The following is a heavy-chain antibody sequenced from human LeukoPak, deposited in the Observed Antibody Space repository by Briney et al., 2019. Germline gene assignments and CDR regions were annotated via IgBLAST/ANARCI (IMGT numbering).Heavy chain of an antibody. CDR1: GYTFTNYG. CDR2: INPNSGGT. D-gene: IGHD2-2*01. CDR3: ARGGDIVVVPAAPFDY. Sequence: ASVMLSCKASGYTFTNYGITWVRQAPGQGLEWMGWINPNSGGTNYAQKFQGWVTMTRDTSISTAYMELSRLRSDDTAVYYCARGGDIVVVPAAPFDYWGQGTLVTVSS. J-gene: IGHJ4*02. V-gene: IGHV1-2*04.